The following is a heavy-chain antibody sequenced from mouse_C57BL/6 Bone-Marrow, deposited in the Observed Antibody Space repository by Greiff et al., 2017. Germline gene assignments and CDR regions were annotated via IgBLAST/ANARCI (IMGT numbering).Heavy chain of an antibody. CDR1: GYTFTSYG. V-gene: IGHV1-81*01. CDR2: IYPRSGNT. CDR3: AGQDYDGAWFAY. Sequence: QVQLQQSGAELARPGASVKLSCKASGYTFTSYGISWVKQRTGQGLEWIGEIYPRSGNTYYNEKFKGKATLTADKSSSTACMELRSLTSEDSAVYFCAGQDYDGAWFAYWGQGTLVTVSA. J-gene: IGHJ3*01. D-gene: IGHD2-4*01.